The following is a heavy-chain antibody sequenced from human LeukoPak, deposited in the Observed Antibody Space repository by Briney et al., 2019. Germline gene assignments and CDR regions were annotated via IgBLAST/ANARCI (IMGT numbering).Heavy chain of an antibody. Sequence: GGSLRLSCAASGVTFSNYWMSWVRQASGKGLEWVANINQDGSEKSYVDSVEGRFTISRDNAKKSLYLHVNSLRAEDTAVYYCARDIYGGHDYWGQGTLLTVSS. CDR3: ARDIYGGHDY. CDR2: INQDGSEK. V-gene: IGHV3-7*04. CDR1: GVTFSNYW. D-gene: IGHD2-21*01. J-gene: IGHJ4*02.